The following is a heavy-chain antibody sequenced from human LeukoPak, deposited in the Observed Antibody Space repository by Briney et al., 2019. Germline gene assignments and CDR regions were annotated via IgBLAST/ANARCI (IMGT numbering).Heavy chain of an antibody. CDR3: ATDSSSNYYYMDV. D-gene: IGHD6-6*01. CDR1: GYTLTELS. V-gene: IGHV1-24*01. CDR2: FDPEDGET. J-gene: IGHJ6*03. Sequence: ASVKISCKVSGYTLTELSMHWVRQAPGKGLEWMGGFDPEDGETIYAQKFQGRVTMTEDTSTDTAYIELSSLRSEDTAVYYCATDSSSNYYYMDVWGKGTTVTVSS.